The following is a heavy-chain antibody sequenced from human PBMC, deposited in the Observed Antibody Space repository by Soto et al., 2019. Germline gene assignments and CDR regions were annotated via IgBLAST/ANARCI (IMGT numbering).Heavy chain of an antibody. CDR2: ISHTGST. J-gene: IGHJ5*02. D-gene: IGHD2-8*01. CDR3: TRADAPYFATWFDP. CDR1: GGSITSGNSYS. Sequence: QLQLQESGSGLVKPSQTLSLTCAISGGSITSGNSYSWSWIRQPPGKGLEWIGSISHTGSTSYNPSLKSRVTMSVDKSKNQFSLKLSSVTAADMGVYYCTRADAPYFATWFDPWGQGTLVTVSS. V-gene: IGHV4-30-2*01.